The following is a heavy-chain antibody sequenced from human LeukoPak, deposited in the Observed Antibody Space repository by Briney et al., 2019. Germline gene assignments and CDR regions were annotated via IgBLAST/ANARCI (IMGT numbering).Heavy chain of an antibody. V-gene: IGHV3-20*04. CDR1: GFTFDDYG. Sequence: PGGSLRLSCAASGFTFDDYGMSWVRQAQGKGPEWVSGINWSGGSTGYADSVRGRFAISRDNAKNSLYLQMNSLRAEDTALYYCARPRLRDYYFDYWGQGTLVTVSS. J-gene: IGHJ4*02. CDR3: ARPRLRDYYFDY. CDR2: INWSGGST. D-gene: IGHD4-17*01.